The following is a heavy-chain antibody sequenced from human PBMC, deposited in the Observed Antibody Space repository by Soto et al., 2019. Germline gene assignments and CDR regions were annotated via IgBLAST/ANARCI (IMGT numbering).Heavy chain of an antibody. CDR1: GYTFTSYA. J-gene: IGHJ4*02. CDR2: INAGNGNT. V-gene: IGHV1-3*01. CDR3: ARDGGVVPAAMGDY. D-gene: IGHD2-2*01. Sequence: GASVKVSCKASGYTFTSYAMHWVRQAPGQRLEWMGWINAGNGNTKYSQKFQGRVTITRDTSASTAYMELSSLRSEDTAVYYCARDGGVVPAAMGDYWGQGTLVTVSS.